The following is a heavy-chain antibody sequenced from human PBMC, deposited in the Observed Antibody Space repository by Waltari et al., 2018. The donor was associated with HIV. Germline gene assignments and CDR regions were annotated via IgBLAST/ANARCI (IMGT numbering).Heavy chain of an antibody. CDR2: ISGSGVTE. CDR3: AKTGYDSGWTFDS. Sequence: EVQLLESGGGLVQAGGSLRLSCAASGFTFSNYPMSWIRQAPGKGPEWVSGISGSGVTEYYADSVRGRFTSSRDDSRNTLDLQMTNPRAEDTAMYYCAKTGYDSGWTFDSWGQGTLVTVSS. V-gene: IGHV3-23*01. J-gene: IGHJ5*01. D-gene: IGHD6-19*01. CDR1: GFTFSNYP.